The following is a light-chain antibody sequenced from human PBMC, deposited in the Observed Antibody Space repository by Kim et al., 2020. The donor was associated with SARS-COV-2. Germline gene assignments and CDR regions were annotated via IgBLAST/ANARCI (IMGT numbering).Light chain of an antibody. CDR2: GDS. V-gene: IGLV1-40*01. CDR1: SSNIGTGYE. J-gene: IGLJ1*01. Sequence: QRVTISCTGISSNIGTGYEVHWCQQLPGTAHKLLIYGDSNRPSGVPDRFSGSKSGTSASLAITGLQTEDEADYYCQSYDNSLSGYVFGTGTKVTVL. CDR3: QSYDNSLSGYV.